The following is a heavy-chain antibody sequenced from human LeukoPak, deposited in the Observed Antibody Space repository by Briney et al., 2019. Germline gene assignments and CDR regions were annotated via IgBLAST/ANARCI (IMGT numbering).Heavy chain of an antibody. J-gene: IGHJ3*02. CDR2: IDHSGST. Sequence: SETLSLTCAVYGGSFSGYYWSWIRQPPGKGLEWIGEIDHSGSTNYNPSLKSRVTISVDTSKNQFSLKLSSVTAADTAVYYCARDLYSSRTNDAFVIWGQGTMVSVSS. CDR1: GGSFSGYY. D-gene: IGHD6-13*01. CDR3: ARDLYSSRTNDAFVI. V-gene: IGHV4-34*01.